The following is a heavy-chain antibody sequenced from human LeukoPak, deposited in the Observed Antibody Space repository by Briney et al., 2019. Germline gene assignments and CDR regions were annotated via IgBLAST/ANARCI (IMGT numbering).Heavy chain of an antibody. D-gene: IGHD3-22*01. CDR2: IIPIFGTA. V-gene: IGHV1-69*13. CDR3: ARDFPDSSGYYYVYYFDY. J-gene: IGHJ4*02. Sequence: ASVKVSCKASGGTFSSYAISWVRQAPGQGLEWMGGIIPIFGTANYAQKFQGRVTITADESTSTAYMELSSLRSEDTAVYYCARDFPDSSGYYYVYYFDYWGQGTLVTVSS. CDR1: GGTFSSYA.